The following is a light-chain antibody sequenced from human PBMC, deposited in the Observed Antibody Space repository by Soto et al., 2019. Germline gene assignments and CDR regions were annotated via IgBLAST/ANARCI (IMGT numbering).Light chain of an antibody. Sequence: QSVLTQPTAVSAGPGRKVTISCSGSSSNIGGNSVSWYQQLPGTAPKLLIYDDNKRPSGIPDRFSGSKSGTSATLGITGFQTGDEADYYCGSWDSSLSAYVFGTGTKSPS. V-gene: IGLV1-51*01. J-gene: IGLJ1*01. CDR1: SSNIGGNS. CDR2: DDN. CDR3: GSWDSSLSAYV.